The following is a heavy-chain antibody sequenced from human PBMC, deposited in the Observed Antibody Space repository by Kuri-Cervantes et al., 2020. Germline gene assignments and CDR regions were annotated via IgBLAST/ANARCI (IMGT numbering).Heavy chain of an antibody. CDR1: GFTFSSYG. CDR2: IWYDGSNK. Sequence: GGSLRLSCAASGFTFSSYGIHWVRQAPGKGLEWVAVIWYDGSNKYYADSVKGRFTISRDNSKNTLYLQMNSLRAEDTAVYYCAKSPSFRGWPYHLDYWGQGTLVTVSS. D-gene: IGHD6-19*01. CDR3: AKSPSFRGWPYHLDY. V-gene: IGHV3-30*02. J-gene: IGHJ4*02.